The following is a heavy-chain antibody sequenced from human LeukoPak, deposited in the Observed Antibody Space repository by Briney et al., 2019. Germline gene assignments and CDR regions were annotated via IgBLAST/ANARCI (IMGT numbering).Heavy chain of an antibody. CDR2: ISYDGSNK. D-gene: IGHD6-6*01. V-gene: IGHV3-30*18. CDR3: AKDLSSSSSLDY. Sequence: GGSLRLSCAASGFTFSSYGMHWVRQAPGKGLEWVAVISYDGSNKYYADSVKGRFTISRGNSKNTLYLQMNSLRAEDTAVYYCAKDLSSSSSLDYWGQGTLVTVSS. J-gene: IGHJ4*02. CDR1: GFTFSSYG.